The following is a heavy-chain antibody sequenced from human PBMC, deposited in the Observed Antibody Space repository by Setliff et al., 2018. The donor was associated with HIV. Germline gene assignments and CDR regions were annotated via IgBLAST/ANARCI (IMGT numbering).Heavy chain of an antibody. Sequence: PSETLSLTCAVSDGSISNYYWSWIRQPPGKGLEWIGYVSYSGTTNYNPSLKSRVTISVDTSKNQFSLKLNSLTAADTAVCYCARTRYYYDSSSYYFQYYYYMDVWGKGTTVTV. J-gene: IGHJ6*03. CDR2: VSYSGTT. D-gene: IGHD3-22*01. CDR1: DGSISNYY. V-gene: IGHV4-59*01. CDR3: ARTRYYYDSSSYYFQYYYYMDV.